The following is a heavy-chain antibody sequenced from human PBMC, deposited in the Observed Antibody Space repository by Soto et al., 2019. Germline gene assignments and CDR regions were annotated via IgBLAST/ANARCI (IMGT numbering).Heavy chain of an antibody. D-gene: IGHD3-9*01. CDR3: METLTAMAV. Sequence: EVQLVESGGGLVQPGWSLKLSCTASGFTFSCSAIHWVRQAPGKGLEWVAYIGTEARSYATEYAASVRGRFTISRDDSKNTAYLQMTSLKTEGMAVYYCMETLTAMAVWGQGPTVILSS. V-gene: IGHV3-73*01. CDR2: IGTEARSYAT. J-gene: IGHJ6*02. CDR1: GFTFSCSA.